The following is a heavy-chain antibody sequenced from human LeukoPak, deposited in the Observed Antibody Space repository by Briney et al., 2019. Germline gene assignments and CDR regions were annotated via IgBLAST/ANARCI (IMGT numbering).Heavy chain of an antibody. CDR1: GVTFRKYS. Sequence: PGGSLRLSCSASGVTFRKYSMHWVRQGPGKGLEYVSAISSNGHTYYADSVKGRFTISRDNSKSTLYLQMSSLRPEDTAVYYCVKDNREEDWFDPWGQGTLVTVSS. D-gene: IGHD2/OR15-2a*01. CDR3: VKDNREEDWFDP. J-gene: IGHJ5*02. V-gene: IGHV3-64D*09. CDR2: ISSNGHT.